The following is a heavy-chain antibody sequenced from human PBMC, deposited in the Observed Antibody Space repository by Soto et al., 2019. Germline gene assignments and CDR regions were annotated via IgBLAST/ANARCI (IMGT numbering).Heavy chain of an antibody. D-gene: IGHD3-9*01. CDR1: GFTFSSYG. Sequence: GGSLRLSCAASGFTFSSYGMHWVRQAPGKGLEWVAVISYDGSNKYYADSVKGRFTISRDNSKNTLYLQMNSLRAEDTAVYYCAKDLSDILTGYSWALYYYYYYGMDVWGQGTTVTVSS. CDR3: AKDLSDILTGYSWALYYYYYYGMDV. J-gene: IGHJ6*02. CDR2: ISYDGSNK. V-gene: IGHV3-30*18.